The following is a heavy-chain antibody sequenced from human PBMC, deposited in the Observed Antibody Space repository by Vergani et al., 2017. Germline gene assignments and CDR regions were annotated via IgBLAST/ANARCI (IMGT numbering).Heavy chain of an antibody. Sequence: QVQLQESGPGLVKPSQTLSLTCTVSGGSISSGDYYWSWIRQPPRKGLEWIGYIYYSGSTYYNPSLKSRLTISVDTSKNQFSLKLGSVTAADTAVYYCPRVGYDILTGYRGRKKRRFAPWGQGTLVTVSS. D-gene: IGHD3-9*01. CDR2: IYYSGST. CDR3: PRVGYDILTGYRGRKKRRFAP. J-gene: IGHJ5*02. CDR1: GGSISSGDYY. V-gene: IGHV4-30-4*08.